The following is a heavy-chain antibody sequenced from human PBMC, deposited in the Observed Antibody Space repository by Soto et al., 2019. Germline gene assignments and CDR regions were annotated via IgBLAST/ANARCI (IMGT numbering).Heavy chain of an antibody. CDR2: ISGSGGST. Sequence: LRLSCAASGFTFSSYAMSWVRQAPGKGLEWVSAISGSGGSTYYADSVKGRFTISRDNSKNTLYLQMNSLRAEDTAVYYCAKVREGLYCSGGSCFESSFDYWGQGTLVTVSS. CDR3: AKVREGLYCSGGSCFESSFDY. D-gene: IGHD2-15*01. CDR1: GFTFSSYA. J-gene: IGHJ4*02. V-gene: IGHV3-23*01.